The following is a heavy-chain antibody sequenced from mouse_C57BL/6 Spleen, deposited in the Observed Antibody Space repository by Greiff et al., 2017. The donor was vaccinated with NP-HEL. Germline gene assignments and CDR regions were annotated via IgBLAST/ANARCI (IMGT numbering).Heavy chain of an antibody. D-gene: IGHD1-1*01. CDR1: GFTFSSYA. CDR2: ISDGGSYT. CDR3: ARDITTVVAVD. V-gene: IGHV5-4*01. J-gene: IGHJ3*01. Sequence: EVQRVESGGGLVKPGGSLKLSCAASGFTFSSYAMSWVRQTPEKRLEWVATISDGGSYTYYPDNVKGRFTISRDNAKNNLYLQMSHLKSEDTAMYYCARDITTVVAVDWGQGTLVTVSA.